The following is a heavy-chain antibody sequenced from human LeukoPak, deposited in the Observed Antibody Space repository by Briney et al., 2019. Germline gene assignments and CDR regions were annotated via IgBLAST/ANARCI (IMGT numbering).Heavy chain of an antibody. Sequence: SVKVSCKASGYTFTGYYLHWVRQAPGQGLEWMGGIIPIFGTANYAQKFQGRVTITADESTSTAYMELSSLRSEDTAVYYCARGDYYDSSGPNGEWGQGTLVTVSS. CDR3: ARGDYYDSSGPNGE. J-gene: IGHJ4*02. CDR2: IIPIFGTA. V-gene: IGHV1-69*13. D-gene: IGHD3-22*01. CDR1: GYTFTGYY.